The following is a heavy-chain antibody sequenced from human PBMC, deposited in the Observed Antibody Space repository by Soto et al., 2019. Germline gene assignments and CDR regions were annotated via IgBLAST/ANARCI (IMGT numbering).Heavy chain of an antibody. Sequence: PGGSLRLSCAASGFTFSSYAMHWVRQAPGKGLEWVAVISYDGSNKYYADSVKGRFTISRDNSKNTLYLQMNSLRAEDTAVYYCARERFLEWLSLSEGRVGGMDVWGQGTTVTVSS. CDR3: ARERFLEWLSLSEGRVGGMDV. V-gene: IGHV3-30-3*01. D-gene: IGHD3-3*01. J-gene: IGHJ6*02. CDR1: GFTFSSYA. CDR2: ISYDGSNK.